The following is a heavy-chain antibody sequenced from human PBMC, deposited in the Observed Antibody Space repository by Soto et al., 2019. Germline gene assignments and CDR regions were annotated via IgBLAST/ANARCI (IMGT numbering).Heavy chain of an antibody. V-gene: IGHV4-31*03. CDR2: IYYSGST. J-gene: IGHJ4*02. Sequence: SETLSLTCTVSGGSISSGGYYWSWIRQHPGKGLEWIGYIYYSGSTYYNPSLKSRVTISVDTSKNQFSLKLSSVTAADTAVYYCARLPSSSKLSFDNWGQGTLVTVSS. CDR3: ARLPSSSKLSFDN. CDR1: GGSISSGGYY. D-gene: IGHD6-6*01.